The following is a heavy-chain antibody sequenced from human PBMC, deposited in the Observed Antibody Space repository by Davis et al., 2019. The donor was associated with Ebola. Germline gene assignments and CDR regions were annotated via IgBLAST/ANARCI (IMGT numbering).Heavy chain of an antibody. D-gene: IGHD2-2*01. Sequence: AASVKVSCKASGYTFIDYYLHWVRQAPGQGLEWMGWINPKSGVTKYAQQFQDWVTMTRDTSITTAYVELSGLTSDDTAIYYCARALSSTYDYYMDVWGKGSAVTVSS. CDR3: ARALSSTYDYYMDV. CDR2: INPKSGVT. J-gene: IGHJ6*03. CDR1: GYTFIDYY. V-gene: IGHV1-2*04.